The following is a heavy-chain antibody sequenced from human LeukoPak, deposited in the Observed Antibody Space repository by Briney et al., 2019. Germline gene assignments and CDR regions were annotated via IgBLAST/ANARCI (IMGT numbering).Heavy chain of an antibody. V-gene: IGHV3-21*01. D-gene: IGHD3-10*01. CDR2: ISSSSSYI. J-gene: IGHJ3*02. CDR1: GFTFSSYS. CDR3: ASTRGMDVYYYGSGSYSTDAFDI. Sequence: PGGSLRLSCAASGFTFSSYSMNRVRQAPGKGLEWVSSISSSSSYIYYADSVKGRFTISRDNAKNSLYLQMNSLRAEDTAVYYCASTRGMDVYYYGSGSYSTDAFDIWGQGTMVTVSS.